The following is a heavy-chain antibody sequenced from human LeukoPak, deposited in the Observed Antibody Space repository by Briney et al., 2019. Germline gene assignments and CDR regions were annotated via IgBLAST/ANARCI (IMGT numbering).Heavy chain of an antibody. V-gene: IGHV3-23*01. D-gene: IGHD5-12*01. J-gene: IGHJ4*02. CDR2: ITDAVGST. Sequence: GGSLRLSCAASGFTFSSSSISWVRQAPGKGLEWVSAITDAVGSTHYADSVKGRFTISRDNSKNTLYLQMNSLRAEDTAVYYCARMGSGYGDFDYWGQGTLVTVSS. CDR1: GFTFSSSS. CDR3: ARMGSGYGDFDY.